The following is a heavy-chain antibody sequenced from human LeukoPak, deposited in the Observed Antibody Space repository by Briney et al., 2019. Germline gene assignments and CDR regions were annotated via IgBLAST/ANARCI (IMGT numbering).Heavy chain of an antibody. V-gene: IGHV4-59*01. CDR1: GGSISSYY. CDR2: IYHSGSA. J-gene: IGHJ4*02. D-gene: IGHD3-10*01. CDR3: ARSYGSGNYFDY. Sequence: SETLSLTCTVSGGSISSYYWSWIRQPPGKGLEWIGYIYHSGSAKYNPSLKSRVTISVDTSKNQFSLKLNSVTAADTAVYYCARSYGSGNYFDYWGQGTLVTVSS.